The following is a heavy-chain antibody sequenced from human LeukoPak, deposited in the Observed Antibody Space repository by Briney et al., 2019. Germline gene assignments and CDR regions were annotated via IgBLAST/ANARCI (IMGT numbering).Heavy chain of an antibody. Sequence: GRSLRLSCAASGFTFSSYGMHWVRQAPGKGLEWVSAISGSGGSTYYADSVKGRFTISRDNSKNTLYLQMNSLRAEDTAVYYCAKDQKDSSSWYINWFDPWGQGTLVTVSS. D-gene: IGHD6-13*01. CDR1: GFTFSSYG. CDR3: AKDQKDSSSWYINWFDP. CDR2: ISGSGGST. J-gene: IGHJ5*02. V-gene: IGHV3-23*01.